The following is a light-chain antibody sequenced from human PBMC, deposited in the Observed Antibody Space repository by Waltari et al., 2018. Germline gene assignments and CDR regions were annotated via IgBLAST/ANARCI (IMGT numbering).Light chain of an antibody. CDR3: QQYYDYPQT. CDR1: QGVSSY. J-gene: IGKJ1*01. V-gene: IGKV1-8*01. CDR2: AVS. Sequence: AIRMTQSPSSLSASTGDRVTISCRASQGVSSYLAWYQKKPGKAPRVLIYAVSTLQSGVLSRFSGSGSGTDFTLTISCLQSEDFATYYCQQYYDYPQTFGQGTKVEI.